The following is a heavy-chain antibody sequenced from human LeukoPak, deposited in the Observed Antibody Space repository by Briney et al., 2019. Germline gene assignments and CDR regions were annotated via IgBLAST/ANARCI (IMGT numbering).Heavy chain of an antibody. CDR2: IYPDDSDT. CDR1: GYTFTTYW. Sequence: GESLKISCQASGYTFTTYWIGWVRQMPGKGLEWMGIIYPDDSDTRYSPSFQGQVTISADKSISTAYLQWSSLKASDTAMYYCARRGPSSWYWFDPWGQGTLVTVSS. J-gene: IGHJ5*02. CDR3: ARRGPSSWYWFDP. D-gene: IGHD6-13*01. V-gene: IGHV5-51*01.